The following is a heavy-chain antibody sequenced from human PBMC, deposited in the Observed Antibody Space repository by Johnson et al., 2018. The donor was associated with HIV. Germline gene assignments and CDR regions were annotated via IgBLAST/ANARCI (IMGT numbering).Heavy chain of an antibody. J-gene: IGHJ3*02. D-gene: IGHD3-22*01. CDR2: MSYDGSNK. V-gene: IGHV3-30*04. CDR3: ARDRGNYYDSSGYYGLGAFDI. Sequence: QVQLVESGGGVVQPGRSLRLSCAASGFTFSSNPMHWVRQAPGKGLEWVAVMSYDGSNKYYADSVKGRITISRDNAKNTLYLQMTSLRTEDTAVYYCARDRGNYYDSSGYYGLGAFDIWGQGTMVTVSS. CDR1: GFTFSSNP.